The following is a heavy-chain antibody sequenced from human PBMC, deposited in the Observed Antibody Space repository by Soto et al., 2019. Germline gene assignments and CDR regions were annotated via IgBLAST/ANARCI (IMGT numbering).Heavy chain of an antibody. Sequence: PGGSLRLSCAASGFTFSSYGMHWVRQAPGKGLEWVAVISYDGSNKYYADSVKGRFTISRDNSKNTLYLQMNSLRAEDTAVYYCAKTPPSAFGVVIMDPHYGMDVWGQGTTVTVSS. V-gene: IGHV3-30*18. CDR3: AKTPPSAFGVVIMDPHYGMDV. D-gene: IGHD3-3*01. J-gene: IGHJ6*02. CDR2: ISYDGSNK. CDR1: GFTFSSYG.